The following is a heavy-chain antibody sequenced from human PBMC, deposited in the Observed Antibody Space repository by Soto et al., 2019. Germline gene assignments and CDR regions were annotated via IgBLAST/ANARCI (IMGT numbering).Heavy chain of an antibody. Sequence: QVQLVQSGAEVKKPGASVKVSCKASGYTFTSYAMHWVRQAPGQRLEWMGWINAGNGNTKYSQKFQGRVTITRDTSTRTGDRELSSVRSEDTAVYYGGRGSGLNRFAPWGQGTVVTVSS. CDR3: GRGSGLNRFAP. V-gene: IGHV1-3*01. J-gene: IGHJ5*02. CDR1: GYTFTSYA. CDR2: INAGNGNT. D-gene: IGHD3-10*01.